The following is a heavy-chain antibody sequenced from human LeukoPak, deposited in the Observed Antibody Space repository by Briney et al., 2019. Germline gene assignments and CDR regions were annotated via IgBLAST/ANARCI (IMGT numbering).Heavy chain of an antibody. CDR1: GYTLTELS. Sequence: ASVKVSCKVSGYTLTELSMHWVRQAPGKGLEWMGGSDPEDGETIYAQKFQGRVTMTEDTSTDTAYMELSSLRSEDTAVYYCATGLRYFDWLNDYWGQGTLVTVSS. CDR2: SDPEDGET. V-gene: IGHV1-24*01. CDR3: ATGLRYFDWLNDY. J-gene: IGHJ4*02. D-gene: IGHD3-9*01.